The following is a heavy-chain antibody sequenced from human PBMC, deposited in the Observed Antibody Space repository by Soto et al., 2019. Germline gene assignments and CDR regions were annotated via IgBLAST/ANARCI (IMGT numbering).Heavy chain of an antibody. CDR3: AKRHGSGRAFDY. J-gene: IGHJ4*02. D-gene: IGHD3-10*01. CDR1: GFTFSSYT. V-gene: IGHV3-23*01. CDR2: FSSRTGKT. Sequence: EVQLLESGGGLVQPGGSLRLSCTASGFTFSSYTMNWVRQAPGKGLEWVSSFSSRTGKTYYAASVTGRFTISRDNSKNTLYLQMNSLRAEDTAVYYCAKRHGSGRAFDYWGQGTLVTVSS.